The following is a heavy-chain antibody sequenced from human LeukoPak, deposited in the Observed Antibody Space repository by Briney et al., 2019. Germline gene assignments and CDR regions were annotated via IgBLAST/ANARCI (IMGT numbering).Heavy chain of an antibody. D-gene: IGHD2-15*01. CDR1: GFTFNNYG. Sequence: PGRSLRLSCTASGFTFNNYGMHWVRQAPGKGLEWVAGISNDGSYKFYADSVKGRITISRDNSKNTLYLQMNSLRPEDAAFYYCAKDVAGAATGGWFDPWGQGTLVTVSS. J-gene: IGHJ5*02. CDR3: AKDVAGAATGGWFDP. V-gene: IGHV3-30*18. CDR2: ISNDGSYK.